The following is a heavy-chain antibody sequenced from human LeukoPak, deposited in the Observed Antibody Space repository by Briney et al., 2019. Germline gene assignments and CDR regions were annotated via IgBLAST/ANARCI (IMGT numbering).Heavy chain of an antibody. CDR1: GYSISSGYY. Sequence: PSETLSLTCAVSGYSISSGYYWGWIRHPPGKGLEWIGSIYHSGSTYYNPSLKSRVTISVDTSKNQFSLKLSSVTAADTAVYYCARFYYDSSGYYPDYWGQGTLVTVSS. CDR3: ARFYYDSSGYYPDY. CDR2: IYHSGST. J-gene: IGHJ4*02. V-gene: IGHV4-38-2*01. D-gene: IGHD3-22*01.